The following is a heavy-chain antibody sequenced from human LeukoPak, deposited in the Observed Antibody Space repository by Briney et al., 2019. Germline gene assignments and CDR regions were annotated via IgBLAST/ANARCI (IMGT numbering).Heavy chain of an antibody. D-gene: IGHD1-26*01. CDR1: GFTFDDYA. V-gene: IGHV3-66*01. J-gene: IGHJ4*02. Sequence: GGSLRLSRAASGFTFDDYAMHWVREAPGKGLEGGTVIYSGGRTYNADSVKGRFTISRGKSKNTLYLQMNSLRAEDTAVYYCARDHGGNYWCDYWGQGTLVTVSS. CDR3: ARDHGGNYWCDY. CDR2: IYSGGRT.